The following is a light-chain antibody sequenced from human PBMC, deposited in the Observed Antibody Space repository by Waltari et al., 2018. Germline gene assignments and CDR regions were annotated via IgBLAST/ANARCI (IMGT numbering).Light chain of an antibody. CDR2: KAS. Sequence: DIQMTQSPSTLSASVGDRVTITCRASQSITKWLAWYQQKPGKAPKLLIYKASNLESGVPSRLSGSGSGTEFTLTSGSLQPDDFATYYCQQYDNYWTFGQGTKVEIK. J-gene: IGKJ1*01. CDR1: QSITKW. CDR3: QQYDNYWT. V-gene: IGKV1-5*03.